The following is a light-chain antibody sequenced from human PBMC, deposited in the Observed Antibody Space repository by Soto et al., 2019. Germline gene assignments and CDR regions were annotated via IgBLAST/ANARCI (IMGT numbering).Light chain of an antibody. CDR1: QSVSGS. CDR3: QQYSQLPRT. Sequence: EVVLTQSPATLSVSPGESATLSCRASQSVSGSVAWYQQKPGQAPRLLIYTTSNRATGVPARFSGSGSGTEFTLTISSLQSEDFAVYYCQQYSQLPRTFGQGTKVEIK. CDR2: TTS. J-gene: IGKJ1*01. V-gene: IGKV3-15*01.